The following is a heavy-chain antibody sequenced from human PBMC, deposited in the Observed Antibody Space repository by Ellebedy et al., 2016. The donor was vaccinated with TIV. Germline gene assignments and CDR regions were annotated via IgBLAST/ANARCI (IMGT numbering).Heavy chain of an antibody. Sequence: GESLKISCAASGFTFSSYWRHWVRQAPGKGLVWVSRINSDGSSTSYAESVKGRFTIYRDNAKNTLYLQMNSLRAEDTAVYYCARGGYGGLDYWGQGTLVTVSS. CDR1: GFTFSSYW. CDR2: INSDGSST. D-gene: IGHD4-23*01. CDR3: ARGGYGGLDY. V-gene: IGHV3-74*01. J-gene: IGHJ4*02.